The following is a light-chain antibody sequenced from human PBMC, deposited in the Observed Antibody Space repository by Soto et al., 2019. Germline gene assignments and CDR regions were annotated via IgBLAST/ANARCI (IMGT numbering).Light chain of an antibody. Sequence: QSVLTQPPSASGSPGQSVSIPCTGTSSDVGAYNYVSWYQQHPGKAPKLIIYEVSKRPSGVPDRFSGSKSGNAASLTVSGLQAEDEADYYCSSYAGSDNYVFGTGTKVTVL. CDR3: SSYAGSDNYV. V-gene: IGLV2-8*01. CDR1: SSDVGAYNY. J-gene: IGLJ1*01. CDR2: EVS.